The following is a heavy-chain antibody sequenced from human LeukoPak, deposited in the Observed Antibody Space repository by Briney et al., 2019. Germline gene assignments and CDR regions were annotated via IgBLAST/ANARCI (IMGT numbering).Heavy chain of an antibody. CDR1: GFTFSSYG. J-gene: IGHJ4*02. Sequence: GGSLRLSCAASGFTFSSYGMHWVRQAPGKGLEWVAVIWYDGSNKYYADSVKGRFTISRDNSKNTLYLQMNSLRAEDTAAYYCARDPYPLHCGGDCYYFDYWGQGTLVTVSS. CDR2: IWYDGSNK. CDR3: ARDPYPLHCGGDCYYFDY. D-gene: IGHD2-21*02. V-gene: IGHV3-33*08.